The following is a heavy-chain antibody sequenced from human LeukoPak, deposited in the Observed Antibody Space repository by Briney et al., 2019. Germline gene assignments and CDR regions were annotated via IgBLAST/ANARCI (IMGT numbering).Heavy chain of an antibody. CDR3: ARYDFNKFFDY. CDR1: GGSISSNSYY. D-gene: IGHD3-3*01. V-gene: IGHV4-39*07. CDR2: IYTSGST. Sequence: PSETLSLTCAVSGGSISSNSYYWGWIRQPPGKGLEWIGRIYTSGSTNYNPSLKSRVTMSVDTSKNQFSLKLSSVTAADTAVYYCARYDFNKFFDYWGQGTLVTVSS. J-gene: IGHJ4*02.